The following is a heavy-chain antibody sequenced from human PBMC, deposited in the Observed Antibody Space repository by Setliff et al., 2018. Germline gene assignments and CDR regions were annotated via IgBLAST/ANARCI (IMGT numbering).Heavy chain of an antibody. CDR2: IKHGGTEK. J-gene: IGHJ4*02. CDR1: GFTFSSYW. D-gene: IGHD3-22*01. V-gene: IGHV3-7*03. CDR3: AADTFDSNAQAFDY. Sequence: QPGGSLRLSCAASGFTFSSYWMSWVRQAAGKGLEWVANIKHGGTEKYYVGSVKGRFTISRDDAKNLLYLQMNSLRAEDTAVYYCAADTFDSNAQAFDYWGQGTLVTVSS.